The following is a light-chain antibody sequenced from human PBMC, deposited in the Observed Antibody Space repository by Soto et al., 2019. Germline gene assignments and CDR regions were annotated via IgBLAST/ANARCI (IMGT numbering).Light chain of an antibody. J-gene: IGKJ3*01. CDR1: QSVYSNY. CDR2: AAS. CDR3: QQYGRSPRVLFT. Sequence: EIVLTQSPGTLSLSPGERATLSCRASQSVYSNYLAWYQRKPGQAPRLLIYAASRRPTGIPDRFSGSGSGTDFTLTISRLEPEDSAVYYCQQYGRSPRVLFTFGPGTKVDIK. V-gene: IGKV3-20*01.